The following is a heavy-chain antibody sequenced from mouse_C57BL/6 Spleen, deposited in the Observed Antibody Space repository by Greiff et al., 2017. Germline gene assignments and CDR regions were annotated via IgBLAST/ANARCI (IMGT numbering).Heavy chain of an antibody. CDR2: IYPGDGDT. CDR1: GYAFSSSW. Sequence: QVQLQQSGPELVKPGASVKISCKASGYAFSSSWMNWVKQRPGQGLEWIGRIYPGDGDTNYNGKFKGKATLTADKSSSTAYMQLSSLTSADSAVYCCARGTWFAYWGQGTLVTVSA. J-gene: IGHJ3*01. V-gene: IGHV1-82*01. CDR3: ARGTWFAY.